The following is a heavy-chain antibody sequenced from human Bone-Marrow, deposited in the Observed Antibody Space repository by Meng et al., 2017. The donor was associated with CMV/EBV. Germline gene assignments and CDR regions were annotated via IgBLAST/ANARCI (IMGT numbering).Heavy chain of an antibody. D-gene: IGHD1-26*01. J-gene: IGHJ6*01. V-gene: IGHV3-30*02. Sequence: GESLKISCSTSGFTFSSYGRHGVRQAPGKGLQWLSFIWYDGNNKYYTDSVRGRFTISRDNSKNTLYLQMSSLRAEDTALYYCAKDLRAGAGSSWGMDVWGQGTTVTVSS. CDR3: AKDLRAGAGSSWGMDV. CDR2: IWYDGNNK. CDR1: GFTFSSYG.